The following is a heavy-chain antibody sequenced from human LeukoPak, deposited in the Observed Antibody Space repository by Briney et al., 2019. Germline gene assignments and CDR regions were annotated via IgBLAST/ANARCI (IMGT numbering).Heavy chain of an antibody. J-gene: IGHJ4*02. CDR2: MYPGDSDT. CDR1: GSTFVNYW. V-gene: IGHV5-51*01. D-gene: IGHD3-10*01. Sequence: GEPLKFSCKALGSTFVNYWIGWVRQMPGKGLEWMGIMYPGDSDTRYSPSFQGQVTISADKSISTAYLQWSSLKASDTAMYYCAASTYGSGSYVGFDSWGQGTLVSVSS. CDR3: AASTYGSGSYVGFDS.